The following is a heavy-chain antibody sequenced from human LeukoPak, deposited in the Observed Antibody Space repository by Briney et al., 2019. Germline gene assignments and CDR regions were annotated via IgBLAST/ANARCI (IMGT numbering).Heavy chain of an antibody. CDR2: INHSGST. CDR3: ARGGAYSSSWYRE. V-gene: IGHV4-34*01. D-gene: IGHD6-13*01. Sequence: SETLSRTCAVYGGSFSGYYWSWLRQPPGKGLEWIGEINHSGSTNYNPSLKSRVTISVDTSKNQFSLKLSSVTAADTAVYSCARGGAYSSSWYREWGQGTLVTVSS. J-gene: IGHJ4*02. CDR1: GGSFSGYY.